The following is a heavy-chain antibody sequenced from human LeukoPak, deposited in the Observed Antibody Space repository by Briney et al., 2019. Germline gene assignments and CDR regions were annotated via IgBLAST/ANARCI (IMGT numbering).Heavy chain of an antibody. Sequence: GASVKVSCKVSGYTLTELSMHWVRQAPGKGLEWMGGFDPEDGETIYAQKFRGRVTMTEDTSTDTAYMELSSLRSEDTAVYYCATAHSSGWSNWFDPWGQGTLVTVSS. CDR2: FDPEDGET. D-gene: IGHD6-19*01. V-gene: IGHV1-24*01. CDR3: ATAHSSGWSNWFDP. J-gene: IGHJ5*02. CDR1: GYTLTELS.